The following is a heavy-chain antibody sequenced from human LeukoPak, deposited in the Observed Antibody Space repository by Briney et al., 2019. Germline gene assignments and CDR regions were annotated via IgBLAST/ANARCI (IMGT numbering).Heavy chain of an antibody. J-gene: IGHJ6*02. CDR3: ARSYGSGSLSSDYYYGMDV. V-gene: IGHV1-8*02. CDR2: MNPNSGNT. Sequence: ASVKVSCKASGGTFTSYAMNWVRQAPGQGLEWMGWMNPNSGNTGYAQKFQGRVTMTRNTSISTAYMELSSLRSEDTAVYYCARSYGSGSLSSDYYYGMDVWGQGTTVTVSS. CDR1: GGTFTSYA. D-gene: IGHD3-10*01.